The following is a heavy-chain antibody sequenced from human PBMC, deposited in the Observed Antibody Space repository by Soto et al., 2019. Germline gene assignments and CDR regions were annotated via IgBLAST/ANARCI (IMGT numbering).Heavy chain of an antibody. J-gene: IGHJ4*02. CDR2: IYSDGTT. CDR1: GFTVSSNY. D-gene: IGHD6-6*01. V-gene: IGHV3-53*02. Sequence: EVQLVETGGGLTQPGGSLRLSCAASGFTVSSNYMNWVRQAPGKGLEWVSIIYSDGTTSYADSVKGRFTISRDNFKNTLHLQMNSLRAEDTAVYYCAILSNWGQGTLVTVSS. CDR3: AILSN.